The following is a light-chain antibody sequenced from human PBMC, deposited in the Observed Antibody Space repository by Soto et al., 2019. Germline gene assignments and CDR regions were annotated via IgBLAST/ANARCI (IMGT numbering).Light chain of an antibody. V-gene: IGLV2-11*01. Sequence: QSVLTQPRSVSGSPGQSVTISCTGTSSDVGGYNYASWYQQHPGKAPKLMIYDVSKRPSGVPDRFSGSKSGNTASLTISGLQAEDEADYYCSSYAGSFYVFGTGTKVTVL. CDR2: DVS. CDR1: SSDVGGYNY. J-gene: IGLJ1*01. CDR3: SSYAGSFYV.